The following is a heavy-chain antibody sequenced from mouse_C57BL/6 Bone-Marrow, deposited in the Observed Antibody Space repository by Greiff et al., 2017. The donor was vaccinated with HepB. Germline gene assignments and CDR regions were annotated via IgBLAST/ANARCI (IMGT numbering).Heavy chain of an antibody. CDR2: IHPGSGST. D-gene: IGHD1-1*01. Sequence: QVQLQQPGAELVKPGASVKMSCKASGYTFTSYWITWVKQRPGQGLEWIGDIHPGSGSTNYNEKFKSKATLTVDTSSSTAYMQLSSLTSEDSAVYYCARRGTTVVAYYFDCWGQGTTLTVSS. CDR1: GYTFTSYW. V-gene: IGHV1-55*01. CDR3: ARRGTTVVAYYFDC. J-gene: IGHJ2*01.